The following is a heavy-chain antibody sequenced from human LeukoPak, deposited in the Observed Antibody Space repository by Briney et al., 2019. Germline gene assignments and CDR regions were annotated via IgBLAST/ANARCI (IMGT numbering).Heavy chain of an antibody. V-gene: IGHV3-23*01. CDR3: ARELVSLGTGYFDL. J-gene: IGHJ2*01. Sequence: PGGSLRLSCEASGFTFRTYGMTWVRQAPGKGLEWVSGITGSSTCTHYADSVRGRFTLSRDNSKNTLHLQMNNLTADDTAIYYCARELVSLGTGYFDLWGRGTLVTVSS. D-gene: IGHD7-27*01. CDR1: GFTFRTYG. CDR2: ITGSSTCT.